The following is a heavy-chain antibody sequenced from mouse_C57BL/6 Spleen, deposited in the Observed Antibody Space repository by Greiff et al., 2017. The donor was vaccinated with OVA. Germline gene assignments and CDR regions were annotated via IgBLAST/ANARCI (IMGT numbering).Heavy chain of an antibody. CDR1: GYSITSGYD. CDR2: ISYSGST. J-gene: IGHJ4*01. D-gene: IGHD2-13*01. CDR3: ARDGDRLAMDY. Sequence: EVKLQESGPGMVKPSQSLSLTCTVTGYSITSGYDWHWIRHFPGNKLEWMGYISYSGSTNYNPSLKSRISITHDTSKNHFFLKLNSVTTEDTATYYCARDGDRLAMDYWGQGTSVTVSS. V-gene: IGHV3-1*01.